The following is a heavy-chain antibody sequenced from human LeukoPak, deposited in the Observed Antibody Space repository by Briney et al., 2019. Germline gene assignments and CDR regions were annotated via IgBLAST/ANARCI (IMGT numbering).Heavy chain of an antibody. CDR1: GGSISGHY. CDR2: INHSGST. V-gene: IGHV4-34*01. D-gene: IGHD3-16*01. J-gene: IGHJ4*02. Sequence: PSETLSLTCTVSGGSISGHYWSWIRQPPGKGLEWIGEINHSGSTNYNPSLKSRVTISVDTSKNQFSLKLSSVTAADTAVYYCARRWTRLGDHRRAPAPFDYWGQGTLVTVSS. CDR3: ARRWTRLGDHRRAPAPFDY.